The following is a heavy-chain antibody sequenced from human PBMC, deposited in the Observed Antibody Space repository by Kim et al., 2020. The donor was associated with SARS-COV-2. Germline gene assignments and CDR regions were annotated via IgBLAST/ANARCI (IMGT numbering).Heavy chain of an antibody. Sequence: GGSLRLSCAASGFTFGNYAMSWVRQAPGKGLEWVSTISGYAGPAYYTDSVKGRFAISRDDSKSTVFLQMNSLRAEDTTMYFCAKDKKRENGRYGAFDVWG. CDR1: GFTFGNYA. D-gene: IGHD5-18*01. V-gene: IGHV3-23*01. J-gene: IGHJ3*01. CDR3: AKDKKRENGRYGAFDV. CDR2: ISGYAGPA.